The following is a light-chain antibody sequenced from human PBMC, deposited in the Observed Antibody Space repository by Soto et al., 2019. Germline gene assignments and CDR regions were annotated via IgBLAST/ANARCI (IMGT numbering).Light chain of an antibody. V-gene: IGKV3D-20*02. Sequence: EIVLTQSPGTLSLSPGERATLSCRASQSVSNNYLAWYQQKPGQAPRLLIYGAFSRATGIPDRFSGGGSGTDFSLTISSLEPEDFAVYYCQQRSTWPLTFGGGTKVDIK. CDR3: QQRSTWPLT. CDR1: QSVSNNY. J-gene: IGKJ4*01. CDR2: GAF.